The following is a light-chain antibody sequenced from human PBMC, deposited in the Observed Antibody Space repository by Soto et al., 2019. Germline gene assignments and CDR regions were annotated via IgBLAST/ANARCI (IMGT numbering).Light chain of an antibody. CDR2: DTS. CDR1: QSVASNS. J-gene: IGKJ5*01. V-gene: IGKV3-20*01. CDR3: QQYDKSPPIS. Sequence: ENVLTQSPGTLPLSPGERATLSCRASQSVASNSLAWFQQKPGQAPRLLIYDTSSRATGIPDRFSGSGSGTEFTLTISRLEPEDFAVYYCQQYDKSPPISFGQGTRLEIK.